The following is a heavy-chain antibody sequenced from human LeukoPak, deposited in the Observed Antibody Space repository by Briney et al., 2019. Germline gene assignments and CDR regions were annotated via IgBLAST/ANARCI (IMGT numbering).Heavy chain of an antibody. V-gene: IGHV4-61*02. CDR1: GGSINRGSYY. CDR2: IYTSGST. Sequence: SETLSLTCTVSGGSINRGSYYWSWIRQPAGKGLEWIGRIYTSGSTSYIPSLKSRVTISVATSKNQFSLKLSSVTAADTAVYFCARGGYYGSGNDFRFDPWGQGTLVTVSS. CDR3: ARGGYYGSGNDFRFDP. D-gene: IGHD3-10*01. J-gene: IGHJ5*02.